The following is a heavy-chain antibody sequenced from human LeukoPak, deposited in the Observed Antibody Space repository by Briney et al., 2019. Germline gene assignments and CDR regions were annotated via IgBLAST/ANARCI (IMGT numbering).Heavy chain of an antibody. CDR2: INPNSGGT. J-gene: IGHJ4*02. CDR3: ARGQSHYVWGSTPRDY. Sequence: ASVKVSCKASGYTFTGYYMHWVRQAPGQGLEWMGWINPNSGGTNYAQKFQGRVTMTRDTSISTAYMELSRLRSDDTAVYYCARGQSHYVWGSTPRDYWGQGTLVTVSS. D-gene: IGHD3-16*01. CDR1: GYTFTGYY. V-gene: IGHV1-2*02.